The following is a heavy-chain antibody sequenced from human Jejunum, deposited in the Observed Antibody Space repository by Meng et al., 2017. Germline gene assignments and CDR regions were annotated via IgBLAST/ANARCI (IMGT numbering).Heavy chain of an antibody. CDR2: ISGYNGNT. CDR3: ARSSNGFHYFDY. V-gene: IGHV1-18*01. Sequence: ASAKVSCKASGYTFTSYGITWVRQAPGQGLEWMGWISGYNGNTNHAQKFQDRLTMTIDSSTTTAYLELKSLTFNDTAMYFCARSSNGFHYFDYWGQGTRVTVSS. J-gene: IGHJ4*02. CDR1: GYTFTSYG. D-gene: IGHD2-8*01.